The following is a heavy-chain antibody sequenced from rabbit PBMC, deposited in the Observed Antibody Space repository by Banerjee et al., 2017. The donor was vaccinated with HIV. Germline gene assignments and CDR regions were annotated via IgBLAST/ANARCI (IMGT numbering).Heavy chain of an antibody. CDR3: ARETMTMPPNL. J-gene: IGHJ4*01. Sequence: QSLEESGGDLVKPGASLTLTCTASGFSFSSSYYMSWVRQAPGKGLEWIGYIDPVFGSTYYASWVNGRFTISSHNAQNTLYLQLNSLTAADTATYFCARETMTMPPNLWGPGTLVTVS. D-gene: IGHD2-1*01. CDR1: GFSFSSSYY. CDR2: IDPVFGST. V-gene: IGHV1S40*01.